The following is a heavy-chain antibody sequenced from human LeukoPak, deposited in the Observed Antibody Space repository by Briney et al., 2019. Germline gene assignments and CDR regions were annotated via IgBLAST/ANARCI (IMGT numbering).Heavy chain of an antibody. CDR2: IYHSGST. CDR1: GGSISSGGYS. D-gene: IGHD1-20*01. Sequence: SQTLSLTCAVSGGSISSGGYSWSWIRQPPGKGLEWIGYIYHSGSTYYNPSLKSRVTISVDRSKNQFSLKLSSVTAADTAVYYCARGNNWNYFDYWGQGTLVTVSS. CDR3: ARGNNWNYFDY. J-gene: IGHJ4*02. V-gene: IGHV4-30-2*01.